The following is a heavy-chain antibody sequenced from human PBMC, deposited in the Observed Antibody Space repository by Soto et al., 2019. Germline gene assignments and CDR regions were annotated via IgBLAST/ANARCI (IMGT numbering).Heavy chain of an antibody. CDR3: ARETGYSSSWYGGSWDYYYYYMDV. D-gene: IGHD6-13*01. V-gene: IGHV1-8*01. Sequence: ASVKVSCKASGYTFTSYDINWVRQATGQGLEWMGWMNPNSGNTGYAQKFQGRVTMTRNTSISTAYMELSSLRSEDTAVYYCARETGYSSSWYGGSWDYYYYYMDVWGKGTTVTVSS. CDR2: MNPNSGNT. J-gene: IGHJ6*03. CDR1: GYTFTSYD.